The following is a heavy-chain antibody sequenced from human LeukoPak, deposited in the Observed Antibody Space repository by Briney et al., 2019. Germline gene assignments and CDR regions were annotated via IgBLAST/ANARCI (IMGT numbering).Heavy chain of an antibody. D-gene: IGHD6-19*01. CDR1: GFTFSTYS. Sequence: GGSLRLSCAASGFTFSTYSMNWVRQAPGKGLEWVSSNSSSSSSIYYADSVKGRFTISRDNAKNSLYLQMNSLRAEDTAVYYCATVGSSGWYYYYYGMDVWGKGTTVTVSS. CDR2: NSSSSSSI. V-gene: IGHV3-21*01. J-gene: IGHJ6*04. CDR3: ATVGSSGWYYYYYGMDV.